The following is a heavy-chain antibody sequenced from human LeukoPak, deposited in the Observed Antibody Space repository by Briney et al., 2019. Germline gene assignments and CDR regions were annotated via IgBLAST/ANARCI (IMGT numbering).Heavy chain of an antibody. CDR1: GYTFINYD. CDR3: ARLRLFDY. Sequence: ASVKVSCKASGYTFINYDINWVRQATGQGLEWMGWMNPNSGNTGYAQKFQGRVTMTRNTSITTAYMGLSNLRSEDTAVYYCARLRLFDYWGQGTLVTVSS. CDR2: MNPNSGNT. D-gene: IGHD4-17*01. V-gene: IGHV1-8*01. J-gene: IGHJ4*02.